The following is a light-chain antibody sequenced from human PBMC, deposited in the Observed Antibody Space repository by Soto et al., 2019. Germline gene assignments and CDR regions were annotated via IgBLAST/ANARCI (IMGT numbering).Light chain of an antibody. J-gene: IGKJ5*01. CDR3: QQYDNSPIT. CDR1: QTVTSSF. V-gene: IGKV3-20*01. Sequence: EIVLTQSPGTLSLSPGERATLSCGASQTVTSSFLAWYQQKPGQAPRLLIYGASSRATGIPDRFSGSGSETDLTLTISRLEPEDFEVYYGQQYDNSPITFGQGTRLDIK. CDR2: GAS.